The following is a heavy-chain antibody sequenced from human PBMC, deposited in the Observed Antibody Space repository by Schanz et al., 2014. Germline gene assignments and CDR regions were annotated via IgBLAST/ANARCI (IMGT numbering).Heavy chain of an antibody. Sequence: EVRLVESGGGLVKPGGSLRLSCAASGFTFSSYSMSWVRQAPGKGLGWVSFISSSSDYINYADSVKGRFTISRVDAKNSVHLKINSLRAEDTAVYYCARAPPLVRGIAGWFGPWGQGSLVTVSS. J-gene: IGHJ5*02. D-gene: IGHD3-10*01. CDR3: ARAPPLVRGIAGWFGP. CDR2: ISSSSDYI. V-gene: IGHV3-21*02. CDR1: GFTFSSYS.